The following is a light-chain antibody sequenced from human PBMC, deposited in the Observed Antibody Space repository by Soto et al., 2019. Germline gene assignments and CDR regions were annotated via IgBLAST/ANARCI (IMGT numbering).Light chain of an antibody. J-gene: IGKJ2*01. CDR1: QGIRND. V-gene: IGKV1-6*01. CDR2: GAS. Sequence: AIQMTQSPSSLSASVGERVTITCRASQGIRNDLGWYQQKSGKAPKLLIYGASSLQSGVPSRFSGSGSVTDFTLTISSLQPEDFATYYCLQDYNYPYTFGQGTKLEIK. CDR3: LQDYNYPYT.